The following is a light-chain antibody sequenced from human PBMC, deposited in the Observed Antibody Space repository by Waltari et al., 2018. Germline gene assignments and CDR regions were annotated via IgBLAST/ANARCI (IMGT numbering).Light chain of an antibody. Sequence: IVMTQSPATLSVSPGEGATLSCKASQSLSSILAWYQQKPGQLPRLLIYGASTRATGIPARFSGSGSGTEFTLTISSLQAEDFAVYYCQERGRTFGQGTKVEIK. V-gene: IGKV3-15*01. CDR3: QERGRT. CDR2: GAS. J-gene: IGKJ1*01. CDR1: QSLSSI.